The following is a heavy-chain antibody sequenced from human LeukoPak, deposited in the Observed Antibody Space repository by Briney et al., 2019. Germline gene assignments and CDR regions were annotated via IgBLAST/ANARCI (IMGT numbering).Heavy chain of an antibody. J-gene: IGHJ4*02. CDR3: ARVRGDSSGDY. CDR1: GCSITSGSYY. D-gene: IGHD3-22*01. CDR2: ISYSGST. Sequence: SETLSLTCTVSGCSITSGSYYWIWIRQHPGKGLEWIGYISYSGSTYSNPSLKSRLTISLDTTKNHFSLKLSSVTAADTAVYYCARVRGDSSGDYWGQGTLVSVSS. V-gene: IGHV4-31*03.